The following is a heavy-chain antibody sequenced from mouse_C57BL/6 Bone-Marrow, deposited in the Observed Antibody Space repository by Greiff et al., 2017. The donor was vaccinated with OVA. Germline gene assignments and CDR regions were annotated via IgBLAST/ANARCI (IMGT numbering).Heavy chain of an antibody. Sequence: LQQSGPVLVKPGASVKMSCKASGYTFTDYYMNWVKQSHGKSLEWIGVINPYNGGTSYNQKFKGKATLTVDKSSSTAYMELNSLTSEDSAVYYCARDRVGRRYAMDYWGQGTSVTVSS. J-gene: IGHJ4*01. CDR2: INPYNGGT. V-gene: IGHV1-19*01. CDR3: ARDRVGRRYAMDY. CDR1: GYTFTDYY. D-gene: IGHD4-1*01.